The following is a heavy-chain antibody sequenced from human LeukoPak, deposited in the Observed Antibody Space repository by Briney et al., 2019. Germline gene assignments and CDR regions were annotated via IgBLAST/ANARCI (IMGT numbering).Heavy chain of an antibody. CDR1: GFTFSSYG. CDR2: ISYDGSNK. CDR3: ARALFLGDWFDP. Sequence: GGSLRLSCAASGFTFSSYGMHWVRQAPGKGLEWVAVISYDGSNKYYADSVKGRFTISRDNSKNTLYLQMNSLRAEDTAVYYCARALFLGDWFDPWGQGTLVTVSS. D-gene: IGHD3-16*01. J-gene: IGHJ5*02. V-gene: IGHV3-30*03.